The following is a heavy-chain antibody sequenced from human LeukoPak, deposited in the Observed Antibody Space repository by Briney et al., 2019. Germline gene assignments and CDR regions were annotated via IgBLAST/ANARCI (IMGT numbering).Heavy chain of an antibody. CDR1: GDSVSSNSAA. J-gene: IGHJ6*02. CDR2: TYYRSKWYN. CDR3: ARAEGAAGDYYYYGMDV. Sequence: SQTLSLTCAISGDSVSSNSAAWNWIRQSPSRGLEWLGRTYYRSKWYNDYAVSVKSRITINPDTSKNQFSLQLNSVTPEDTAVYYCARAEGAAGDYYYYGMDVWGQGTTVTVSS. D-gene: IGHD6-13*01. V-gene: IGHV6-1*01.